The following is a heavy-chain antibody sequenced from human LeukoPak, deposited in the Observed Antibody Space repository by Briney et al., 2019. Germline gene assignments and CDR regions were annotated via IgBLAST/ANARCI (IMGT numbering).Heavy chain of an antibody. CDR2: INHSGST. CDR1: GGSFSGYY. Sequence: SETLSLTCAVYGGSFSGYYWSWIRQPPGKGLEWIGEINHSGSTNYNPSLRSRVTISVDTSKNQFSLKLSSVTAADTAVYYCARGVGASRCSGGSCSDYWGQGTLVTVSS. CDR3: ARGVGASRCSGGSCSDY. J-gene: IGHJ4*02. D-gene: IGHD2-15*01. V-gene: IGHV4-34*01.